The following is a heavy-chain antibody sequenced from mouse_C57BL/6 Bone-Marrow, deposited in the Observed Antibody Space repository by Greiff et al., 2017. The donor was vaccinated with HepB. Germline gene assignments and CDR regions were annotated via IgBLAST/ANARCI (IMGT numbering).Heavy chain of an antibody. CDR3: ARDEAYYSNYGAMDY. Sequence: VQLKQSGPVLVKPGASVKMSCKASGYTFTDYYMNWVKQSHGKSLEWIGVINPYNGGTSYNQKFKGKATLTVDKSSSTAYMELNSLTSEDSAVYYCARDEAYYSNYGAMDYWGQGTSVTVSS. J-gene: IGHJ4*01. V-gene: IGHV1-19*01. CDR2: INPYNGGT. D-gene: IGHD2-5*01. CDR1: GYTFTDYY.